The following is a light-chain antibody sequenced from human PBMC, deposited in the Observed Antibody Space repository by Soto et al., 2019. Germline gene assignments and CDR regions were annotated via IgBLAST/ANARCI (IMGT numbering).Light chain of an antibody. CDR1: SSDIGGYNY. J-gene: IGLJ1*01. CDR2: EVS. CDR3: TSYTSSTTNYV. Sequence: QSVLTQPASVSGSPGQSITFSCTGTSSDIGGYNYVSWYQQHPGKAPKLMIYEVSNRPSGVSDCFSGSKSGNTASLTISGLQAEDEADYYCTSYTSSTTNYVFGTGTKLTVL. V-gene: IGLV2-14*01.